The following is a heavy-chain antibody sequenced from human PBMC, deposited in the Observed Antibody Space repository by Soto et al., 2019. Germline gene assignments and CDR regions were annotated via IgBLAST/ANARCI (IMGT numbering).Heavy chain of an antibody. CDR3: ATVDIAMVRVSYDSDDCSMDV. CDR2: IKSNSDGATT. D-gene: IGHD5-18*01. CDR1: GCNSRDAW. J-gene: IGHJ6*02. V-gene: IGHV3-15*01. Sequence: GGSLRHSCAASGCNSRDAWMSWVRQATGKGLEWVGRIKSNSDGATTDYAAPVKGRFTISRDGSTNMLYLQMSSLKTEDTAVYYCATVDIAMVRVSYDSDDCSMDVWCQGTPISV.